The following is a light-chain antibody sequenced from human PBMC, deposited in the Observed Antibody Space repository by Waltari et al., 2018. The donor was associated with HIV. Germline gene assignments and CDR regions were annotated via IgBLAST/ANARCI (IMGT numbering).Light chain of an antibody. V-gene: IGLV2-14*01. CDR2: NTN. Sequence: QSALTQPASVSGSPGQSITISCIGSGSDLAVYNYISWYQHPPDRAPRLVVFNTNSRPSGSPFRFAGSKSGNTASLTISGLQAEDEGIYYCSSYASGGSLLFGGGTKVTVL. CDR3: SSYASGGSLL. CDR1: GSDLAVYNY. J-gene: IGLJ3*02.